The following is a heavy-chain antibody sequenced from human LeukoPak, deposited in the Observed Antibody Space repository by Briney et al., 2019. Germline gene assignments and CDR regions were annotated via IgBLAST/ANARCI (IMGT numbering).Heavy chain of an antibody. CDR3: ASHYYGSGALDY. V-gene: IGHV3-48*03. Sequence: GRSLRLSCAASGFTFSSYEMNWVRQAPGKGLEWVSYISSSGSTIYYADSVKGRFTISRDNAKNSLYLQMNSLRAEDTAVYYCASHYYGSGALDYWGQGTLVTVSS. J-gene: IGHJ4*02. CDR2: ISSSGSTI. D-gene: IGHD3-10*01. CDR1: GFTFSSYE.